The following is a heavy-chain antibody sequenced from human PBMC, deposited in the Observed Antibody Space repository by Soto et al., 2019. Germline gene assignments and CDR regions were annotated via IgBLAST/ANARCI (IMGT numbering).Heavy chain of an antibody. J-gene: IGHJ6*02. CDR2: IYYSGST. V-gene: IGHV4-59*01. Sequence: PSETLSLTCTVSRGSISRYYWSWVRQPPGKGLEWIGYIYYSGSTNYNPSLKSRVTISVDTSKNQFSLKLSSVTAADTAVYYCARELCSGGSCEYYCAMHFSGQATRGTVS. CDR1: RGSISRYY. CDR3: ARELCSGGSCEYYCAMHF. D-gene: IGHD2-15*01.